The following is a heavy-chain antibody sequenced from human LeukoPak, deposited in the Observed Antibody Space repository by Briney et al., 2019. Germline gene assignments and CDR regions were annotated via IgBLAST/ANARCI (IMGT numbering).Heavy chain of an antibody. CDR3: ARDQTYYYDSSGYLDY. CDR2: ISAYNGST. Sequence: GASVKVSCKASGYTFTSYGISWVRQAPGQGLEWMGWISAYNGSTNYAQKLQGRVTMTTDTSTSTAYMELRSLRSDDTAVYFCARDQTYYYDSSGYLDYWGQGTLVTVSS. CDR1: GYTFTSYG. D-gene: IGHD3-22*01. J-gene: IGHJ4*02. V-gene: IGHV1-18*01.